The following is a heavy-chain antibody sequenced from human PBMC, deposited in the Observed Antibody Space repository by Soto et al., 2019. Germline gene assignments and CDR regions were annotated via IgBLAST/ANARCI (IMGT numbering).Heavy chain of an antibody. CDR2: IYYSGIT. D-gene: IGHD7-27*01. J-gene: IGHJ3*02. Sequence: SETLALTCTVSSGSISSCNYYWGWIRQPPGKGLEWIGSIYYSGITYYNPSLKSRVTISVDTSKNQFSLNLHSVTAADTAVYSCARPPTANLDAFDIWGQGTMVTV. CDR1: SGSISSCNYY. CDR3: ARPPTANLDAFDI. V-gene: IGHV4-39*01.